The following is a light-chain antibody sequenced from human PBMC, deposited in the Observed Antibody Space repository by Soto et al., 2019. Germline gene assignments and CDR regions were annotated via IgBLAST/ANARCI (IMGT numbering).Light chain of an antibody. CDR2: GAS. Sequence: EIVLTQSPGTLSLSPGERATLSCRASQSVSSSYLAWYQQKPGQAPRLLIYGASSMTTCIPDRFSGSGSGKDFTLTISRLEPEDFAVYYCQQYGSSPTWTFGQGTKVEIK. CDR3: QQYGSSPTWT. J-gene: IGKJ1*01. CDR1: QSVSSSY. V-gene: IGKV3-20*01.